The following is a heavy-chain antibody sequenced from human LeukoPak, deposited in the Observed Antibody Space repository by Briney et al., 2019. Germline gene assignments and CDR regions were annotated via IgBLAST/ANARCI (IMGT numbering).Heavy chain of an antibody. CDR2: FTHCGST. J-gene: IGHJ5*02. CDR1: GGSFKSYP. Sequence: SETLSLTCAVHGGSFKSYPLSGMRQPPGKGLEGIGEFTHCGSTTNTPSLQSPGTISVDTSRNQFSLKLPSVTAADRGVYYCARESYLDWFDPGRQSPLVTVSS. D-gene: IGHD3-10*01. CDR3: ARESYLDWFDP. V-gene: IGHV4-34*04.